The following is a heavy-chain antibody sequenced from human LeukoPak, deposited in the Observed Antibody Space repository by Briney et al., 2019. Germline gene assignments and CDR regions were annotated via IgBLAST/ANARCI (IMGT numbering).Heavy chain of an antibody. CDR3: ARDSSGWLDY. CDR2: IYYSGST. J-gene: IGHJ4*02. CDR1: GGSISSYY. V-gene: IGHV4-59*01. Sequence: SETLSLTCTVSGGSISSYYWSWIRQPPGKGLEWIGYIYYSGSTNYNPSLKSRVTISVDTSKNQFSLKLSSVTAEDTAVYYCARDSSGWLDYWGQGTLVTVSS. D-gene: IGHD6-19*01.